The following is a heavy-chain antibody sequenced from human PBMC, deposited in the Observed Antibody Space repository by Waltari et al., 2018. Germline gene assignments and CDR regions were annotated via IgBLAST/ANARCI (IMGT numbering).Heavy chain of an antibody. CDR3: ARDKPWGYRGHDAFDI. D-gene: IGHD5-12*01. Sequence: QVQLQESGPGLVKPSETLSLTCTVSGGSISSHYWSWIRQPPGKGLEWLGYIYYSGSTNYNPSLKSRVTISVDTSKNQFSLKLSSVTAADTAVYYCARDKPWGYRGHDAFDIWGQGTMVTVSS. J-gene: IGHJ3*02. CDR2: IYYSGST. V-gene: IGHV4-59*11. CDR1: GGSISSHY.